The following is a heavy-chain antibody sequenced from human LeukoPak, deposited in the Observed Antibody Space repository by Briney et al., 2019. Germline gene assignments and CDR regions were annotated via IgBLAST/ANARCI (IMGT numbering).Heavy chain of an antibody. J-gene: IGHJ5*02. Sequence: GSSVKVSCKASGGTFSSYAISWVRQAPGQGLEWMGRIIPILGIANYAQKFQGRVTITADKSTSTAYMELSSLRSEDTAVYYCARLRDRGGKNWFDPWGQGTLVTVSS. D-gene: IGHD3-10*01. CDR3: ARLRDRGGKNWFDP. CDR2: IIPILGIA. CDR1: GGTFSSYA. V-gene: IGHV1-69*04.